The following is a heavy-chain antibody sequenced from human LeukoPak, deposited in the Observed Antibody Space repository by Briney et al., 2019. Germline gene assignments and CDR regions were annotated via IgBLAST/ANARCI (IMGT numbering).Heavy chain of an antibody. J-gene: IGHJ4*02. D-gene: IGHD3-3*01. Sequence: GGSLRLSCAASGFTFSSYSMNWVRQAPGKGLEWVSSISSSSSYIYYADPVKGRFTISRDNAKNSLYLQMNSLRAEDTAVYYCARPLTIFGVVTAFDYWGQGTLVTVSS. V-gene: IGHV3-21*01. CDR3: ARPLTIFGVVTAFDY. CDR1: GFTFSSYS. CDR2: ISSSSSYI.